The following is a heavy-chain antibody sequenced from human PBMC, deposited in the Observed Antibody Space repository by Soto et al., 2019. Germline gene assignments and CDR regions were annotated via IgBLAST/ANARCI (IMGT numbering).Heavy chain of an antibody. CDR3: ARGESSGSDPHYYYYYGMDV. J-gene: IGHJ6*02. V-gene: IGHV3-74*01. D-gene: IGHD3-10*01. Sequence: GGSLRLSCAASGFTFSSYWMHWVRQAPGKGLVWVSRINSDGSSTSYADSVKGRFTISRDNAKNTLYLQVNSLRAEDTAVYYCARGESSGSDPHYYYYYGMDVWGQGTTVTVSS. CDR2: INSDGSST. CDR1: GFTFSSYW.